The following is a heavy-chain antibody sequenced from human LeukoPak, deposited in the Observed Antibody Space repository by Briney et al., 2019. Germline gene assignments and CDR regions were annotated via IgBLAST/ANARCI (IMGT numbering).Heavy chain of an antibody. J-gene: IGHJ3*02. CDR2: IKQDGSEK. CDR3: ARGAGSALDI. Sequence: GGSLRLSCAASGFTFGTYWMNWVRQAPGKGLEWVANIKQDGSEKYYVDSVEGRFTISRDNAKNSLHLQMNSLRAEDTAVYYCARGAGSALDIWGQGTMVTVSS. V-gene: IGHV3-7*04. D-gene: IGHD1-1*01. CDR1: GFTFGTYW.